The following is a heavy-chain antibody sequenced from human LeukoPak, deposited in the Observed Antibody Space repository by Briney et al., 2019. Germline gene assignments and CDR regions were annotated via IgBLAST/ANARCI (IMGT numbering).Heavy chain of an antibody. V-gene: IGHV1-8*01. J-gene: IGHJ5*02. CDR2: MNPNSGNT. Sequence: ASVKVSCKASGYTFTSYDINWVRQATGQGLEWMGWMNPNSGNTGYAQKFQGRVTMTRNTSISTAYMELSSLRSEDTAVYYCARGIWFGELSRGRFDPWGQGTLVTVSS. CDR3: ARGIWFGELSRGRFDP. D-gene: IGHD3-10*01. CDR1: GYTFTSYD.